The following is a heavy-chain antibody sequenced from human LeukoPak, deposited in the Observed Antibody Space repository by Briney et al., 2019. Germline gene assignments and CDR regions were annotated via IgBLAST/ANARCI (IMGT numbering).Heavy chain of an antibody. V-gene: IGHV3-7*04. CDR1: GFTFSSYW. Sequence: GGSLRLSCAASGFTFSSYWMNWVRQAPGKGLESVANIKHDESEKYYVDSVKGRFTISRDNAKNSLYLQMHSLRAEDKAVYYCARGQVTTVTGLAAFDIWGQGTMVTVSS. D-gene: IGHD4-17*01. CDR2: IKHDESEK. CDR3: ARGQVTTVTGLAAFDI. J-gene: IGHJ3*02.